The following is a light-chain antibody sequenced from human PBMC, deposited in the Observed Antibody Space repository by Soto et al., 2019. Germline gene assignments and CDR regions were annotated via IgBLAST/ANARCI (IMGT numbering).Light chain of an antibody. J-gene: IGLJ1*01. CDR1: SSDIGSYSY. CDR3: ISYRGSDTSYV. Sequence: QSALTQPASVSGSPGQSITISCTGTSSDIGSYSYVAWYQQFPGKTPKLIIYEVRNRPSGVSFRFSGSKSGNTASLTSSGLLAEDDADYYCISYRGSDTSYVFGTGTKLTVL. V-gene: IGLV2-14*01. CDR2: EVR.